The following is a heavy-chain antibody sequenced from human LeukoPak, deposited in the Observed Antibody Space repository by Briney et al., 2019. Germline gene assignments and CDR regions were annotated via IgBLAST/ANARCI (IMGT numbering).Heavy chain of an antibody. V-gene: IGHV3-48*04. CDR3: ARDGDSGGYYYGPFDN. CDR1: GFTCSLFG. CDR2: ISSSRRTI. D-gene: IGHD3-22*01. Sequence: GGSPRLSCAASGFTCSLFGMTWVRQAPGKGLEWISYISSSRRTINYADSVKGRFTISRDNAKNSLYLQMNNLRAEDTAVYYCARDGDSGGYYYGPFDNRGQGTLVTVSS. J-gene: IGHJ4*02.